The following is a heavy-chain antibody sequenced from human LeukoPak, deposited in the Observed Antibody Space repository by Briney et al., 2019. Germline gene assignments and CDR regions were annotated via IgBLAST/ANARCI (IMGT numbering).Heavy chain of an antibody. J-gene: IGHJ4*02. CDR3: ARDIIRVYLDQ. D-gene: IGHD3-16*01. V-gene: IGHV3-21*01. Sequence: GGSLRLSCAASGSTFSSHTMNWVRQAPGKGLEWVSSISSSSIFIYYADSVKGRFTISRDNAKNSLDLQMNSLRVDDTAVYYCARDIIRVYLDQWGQGTLVTVSS. CDR1: GSTFSSHT. CDR2: ISSSSIFI.